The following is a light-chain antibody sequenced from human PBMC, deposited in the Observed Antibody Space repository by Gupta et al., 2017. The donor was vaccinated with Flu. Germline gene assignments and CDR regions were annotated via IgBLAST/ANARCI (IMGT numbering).Light chain of an antibody. CDR3: SSCTSSTTLV. Sequence: QSALTQPASVSGSPGQSITLSCTGTSSDIASYNYVSWYQQPPGKAPKLLIYDVTNRPSGISNRFSGSKSGDTASLTISGLQGEDEADYYCSSCTSSTTLVFGGGTKLTVL. V-gene: IGLV2-14*01. J-gene: IGLJ2*01. CDR2: DVT. CDR1: SSDIASYNY.